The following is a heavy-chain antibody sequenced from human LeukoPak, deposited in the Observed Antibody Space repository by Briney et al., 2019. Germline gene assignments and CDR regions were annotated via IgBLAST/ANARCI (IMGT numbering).Heavy chain of an antibody. CDR2: IYHSGST. CDR3: ARSSYWFDP. Sequence: SETLPLTCTVSGGFIRSGGYYWNWIRQFPGKGLEWIGYIYHSGSTYYNPSLKSRVTISVDRSKNQFSLKLSSVTAADTAVYYCARSSYWFDPWGQGTLVTVSS. V-gene: IGHV4-30-2*06. D-gene: IGHD6-6*01. CDR1: GGFIRSGGYY. J-gene: IGHJ5*02.